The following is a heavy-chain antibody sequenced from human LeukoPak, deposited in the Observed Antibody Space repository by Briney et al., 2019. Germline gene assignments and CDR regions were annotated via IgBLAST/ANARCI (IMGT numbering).Heavy chain of an antibody. Sequence: WASVKVSCKASGYTSTGYYMHWVRQAPGQGLEWMGWVNPNSGGTNYAQKLQGRVSMTTDTSTSTAYMDLRSLRSDDTAVYYCARDLRYSSGWSASGMDVWAKGPRSPSP. J-gene: IGHJ6*03. CDR3: ARDLRYSSGWSASGMDV. CDR1: GYTSTGYY. D-gene: IGHD6-19*01. V-gene: IGHV1-2*02. CDR2: VNPNSGGT.